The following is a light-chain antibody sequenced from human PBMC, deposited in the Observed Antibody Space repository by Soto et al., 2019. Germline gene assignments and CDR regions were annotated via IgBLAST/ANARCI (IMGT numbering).Light chain of an antibody. Sequence: EIVLTQSPGTLSLSPGERATLSCRASQSVSSSYLAWYQQKPGQAPRLLIYGASGRATGIPDRFSGSGSGTDFTITISRLEPEDFAVCYCKQYGSSPRVYTFGQGTKLEIK. V-gene: IGKV3-20*01. J-gene: IGKJ2*01. CDR2: GAS. CDR1: QSVSSSY. CDR3: KQYGSSPRVYT.